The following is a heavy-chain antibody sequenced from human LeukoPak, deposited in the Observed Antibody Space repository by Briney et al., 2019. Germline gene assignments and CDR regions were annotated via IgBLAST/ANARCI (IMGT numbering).Heavy chain of an antibody. V-gene: IGHV3-30*18. Sequence: GGSLRLSCAASGFTFSSYGMHWVRQAPGKGLEWVAVISYDGSNKYYADSVKGRFTISRDNSKNTLYLQMNSLRAEDTAVYYCAKDGRRVVVRAFDIWGQGTMVTVSS. CDR1: GFTFSSYG. D-gene: IGHD3-22*01. J-gene: IGHJ3*02. CDR2: ISYDGSNK. CDR3: AKDGRRVVVRAFDI.